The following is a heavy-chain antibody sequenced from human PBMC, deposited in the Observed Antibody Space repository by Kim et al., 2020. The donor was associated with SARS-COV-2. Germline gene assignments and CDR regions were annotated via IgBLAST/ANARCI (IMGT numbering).Heavy chain of an antibody. Sequence: ASVKVSCKASGYTFVGFYMHWVRQAPGQGLEWMGWINPNSGGTNYAQKFQGRVTMTRDTSISTAYMELSRLRSDDTAVYYCARGSLGAAVIQTPWGQGTLVTVSS. D-gene: IGHD3-22*01. V-gene: IGHV1-2*02. CDR2: INPNSGGT. CDR3: ARGSLGAAVIQTP. J-gene: IGHJ5*02. CDR1: GYTFVGFY.